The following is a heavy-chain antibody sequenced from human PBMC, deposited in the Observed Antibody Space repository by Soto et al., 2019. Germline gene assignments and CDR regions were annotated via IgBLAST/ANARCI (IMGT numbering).Heavy chain of an antibody. CDR3: AHLTTGGFYFDY. CDR1: GFSLRNSGVG. CDR2: IYWDDDK. J-gene: IGHJ4*02. Sequence: QITLKESGPTLVKPTQTLTLTCTSSGFSLRNSGVGVGWIRQPPGKALEWLALIYWDDDKRYSPSLKSRLTITKDTSKNQVVLTMTNMDPVDTATYYCAHLTTGGFYFDYWGQGTLVTVSS. D-gene: IGHD4-17*01. V-gene: IGHV2-5*02.